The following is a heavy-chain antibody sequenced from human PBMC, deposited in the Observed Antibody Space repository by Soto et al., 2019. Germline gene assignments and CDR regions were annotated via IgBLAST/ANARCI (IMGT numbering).Heavy chain of an antibody. D-gene: IGHD3-10*01. J-gene: IGHJ5*02. V-gene: IGHV1-18*01. CDR2: SSAYNYNT. CDR3: ARDSSYGSGSYLFDP. CDR1: GYTFTSYG. Sequence: AAVTVSYKTSGYTFTSYGISWVRQAPGQGLEGMVWSSAYNYNTDYAQKLQGRVTMTTDKATSTAYMELRSRRSDDTAVYYCARDSSYGSGSYLFDPWGQGTLVTVSS.